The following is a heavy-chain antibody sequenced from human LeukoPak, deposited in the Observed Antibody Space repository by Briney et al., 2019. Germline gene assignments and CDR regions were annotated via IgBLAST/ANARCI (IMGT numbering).Heavy chain of an antibody. Sequence: YPSETLSLTCTVSGGSTSSSNYYWGWIRQPPGKGLEWIGSIYYSGSTYYNPSLKSRVTISVDTSKNQFSLKLTSVTAADTAVYYCTRHADSGFGGLAFDYWGQGTLVTVSS. D-gene: IGHD3-10*01. CDR1: GGSTSSSNYY. J-gene: IGHJ4*02. CDR3: TRHADSGFGGLAFDY. V-gene: IGHV4-39*01. CDR2: IYYSGST.